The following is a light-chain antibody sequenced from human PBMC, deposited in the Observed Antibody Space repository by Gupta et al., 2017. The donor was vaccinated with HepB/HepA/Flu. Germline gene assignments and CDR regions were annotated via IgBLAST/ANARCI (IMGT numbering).Light chain of an antibody. CDR2: AAS. Sequence: DIQMTQSPSSLSASVGDRVTITCRASQRISSYLHWYQQKPGKAPKLLIYAASSLQSGVPSRFSGSGSGTDFTLTISRLQPEDFATYYCQQSDSTLWTFGQGTKVEIK. CDR1: QRISSY. CDR3: QQSDSTLWT. J-gene: IGKJ1*01. V-gene: IGKV1-39*01.